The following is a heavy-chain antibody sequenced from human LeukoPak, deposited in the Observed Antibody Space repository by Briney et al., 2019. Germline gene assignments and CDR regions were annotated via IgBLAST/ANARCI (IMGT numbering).Heavy chain of an antibody. V-gene: IGHV1-2*06. D-gene: IGHD2-2*01. CDR2: INLNSGGT. CDR1: GYTFTGYY. CDR3: ATDVVVPAALDY. Sequence: GASVKVSCKASGYTFTGYYMHWVRQAPGQGLEWMGRINLNSGGTNYAQKFQGRVTMTRDTSISTAYMELSRLRSDDTAVYYCATDVVVPAALDYWGQGTLVTVSS. J-gene: IGHJ4*02.